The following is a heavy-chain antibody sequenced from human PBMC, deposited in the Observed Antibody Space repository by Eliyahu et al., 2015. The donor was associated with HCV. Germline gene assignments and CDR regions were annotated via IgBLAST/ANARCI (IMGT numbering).Heavy chain of an antibody. CDR1: GFTFSDYW. Sequence: EVQLVESGGGLVQPGGSLRLSCGVXGFTFSDYWMHWVRQAPGKGLVWVSHISTDGSTTSYADSVKGRFTIYRDNARNTLYLQMNSLRAEDTAVYYCVRWYSGWESWSQGTLVTVSS. J-gene: IGHJ5*02. V-gene: IGHV3-74*01. CDR3: VRWYSGWES. CDR2: ISTDGSTT. D-gene: IGHD6-19*01.